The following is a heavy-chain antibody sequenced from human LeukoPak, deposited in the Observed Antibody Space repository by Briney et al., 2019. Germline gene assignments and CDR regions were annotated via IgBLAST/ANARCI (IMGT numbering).Heavy chain of an antibody. CDR1: GFTLSNAY. CDR2: IKNKTNGGTT. V-gene: IGHV3-15*01. D-gene: IGHD1-26*01. Sequence: KPGGSLRLSRAASGFTLSNAYMSWVRQAPGKGLEWVGRIKNKTNGGTTDYAAPVKGRFTISRDDSKNTLYLQMNSLKTEDTAVYYCTTTIVGVTTWFDPWGQGTLATVSS. J-gene: IGHJ5*02. CDR3: TTTIVGVTTWFDP.